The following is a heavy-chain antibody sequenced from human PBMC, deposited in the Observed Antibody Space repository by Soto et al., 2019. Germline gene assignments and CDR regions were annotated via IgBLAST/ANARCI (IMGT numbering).Heavy chain of an antibody. Sequence: EVQLLESGGGLVQTGGSLRLSCAASGFTFSSYAMSWVRQAPGKGLERVSVISGSGGSTYYADSVKGRFTISRDNSKNTLYLQMNSLRAEDTAVYYCAKRGSGSYYIDWGQGTLVTVSS. CDR1: GFTFSSYA. V-gene: IGHV3-23*01. D-gene: IGHD1-26*01. CDR3: AKRGSGSYYID. J-gene: IGHJ4*02. CDR2: ISGSGGST.